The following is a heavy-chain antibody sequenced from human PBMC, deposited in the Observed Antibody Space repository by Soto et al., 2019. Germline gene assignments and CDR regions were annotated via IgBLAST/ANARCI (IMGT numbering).Heavy chain of an antibody. D-gene: IGHD3-3*01. CDR2: IYHTGTT. CDR1: GGSITTSDYS. Sequence: QLQLQESGSGLVKPSQTLSLTCAVSGGSITTSDYSWSWIRQPPGRGLEWIGSIYHTGTTHYIPSLKITVTMSLDKSKNPFSLDLTSMTAADTAVYYCVRERTIFGVAPGGGVDVWGRGTTVTVSS. J-gene: IGHJ6*02. V-gene: IGHV4-30-2*01. CDR3: VRERTIFGVAPGGGVDV.